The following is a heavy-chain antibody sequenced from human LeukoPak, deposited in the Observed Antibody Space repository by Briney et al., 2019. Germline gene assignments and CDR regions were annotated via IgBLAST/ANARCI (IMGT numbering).Heavy chain of an antibody. V-gene: IGHV1-18*01. CDR2: IKLYNGNT. CDR3: ARETCGTTSCYFTSYYHYYLAV. J-gene: IGHJ6*03. Sequence: ASVKVSCKASGYTFTTYGIVWVRQAPGQGLEWMGWIKLYNGNTNYAQKIQGRVTMTTDTSTSKAYMELRSLRPDDTAVYYCARETCGTTSCYFTSYYHYYLAVWGKGTTVTVSS. D-gene: IGHD2-2*01. CDR1: GYTFTTYG.